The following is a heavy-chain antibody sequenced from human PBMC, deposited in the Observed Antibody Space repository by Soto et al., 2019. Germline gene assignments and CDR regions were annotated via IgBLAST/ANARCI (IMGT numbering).Heavy chain of an antibody. Sequence: SETLSLTCAVYGGSFSGYYWSWIRQPPGKGLEWIGEINHSGSTIYNPSLKSRVTISVDTSKNQFSLKLNSVTAADTAVYYCARDLWGYCGADCYPLDVWGQGTTVTVSS. CDR3: ARDLWGYCGADCYPLDV. CDR2: INHSGST. D-gene: IGHD2-21*02. J-gene: IGHJ6*02. V-gene: IGHV4-34*01. CDR1: GGSFSGYY.